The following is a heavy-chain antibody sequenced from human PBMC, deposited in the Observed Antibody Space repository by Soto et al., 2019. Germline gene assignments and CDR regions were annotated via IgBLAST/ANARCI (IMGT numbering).Heavy chain of an antibody. D-gene: IGHD3-22*01. J-gene: IGHJ1*01. CDR3: AKAPGSSGYYPPGFFQY. V-gene: IGHV3-23*01. CDR1: GFTFSSYA. CDR2: ISGSGGST. Sequence: PGGSLRLSCAASGFTFSSYAMSWVRQAPGKGLEWVSAISGSGGSTYYADSVKGRFTISRDNSKNTLYLQMNSLRAEDTAVYYCAKAPGSSGYYPPGFFQYWGQGSLVIVSS.